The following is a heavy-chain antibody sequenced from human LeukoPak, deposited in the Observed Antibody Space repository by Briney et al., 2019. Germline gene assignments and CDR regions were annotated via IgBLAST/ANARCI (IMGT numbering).Heavy chain of an antibody. V-gene: IGHV4-61*02. CDR1: GGSISSGSYY. CDR3: ARVVRLGIAAAGPGGFGY. CDR2: IYTSGST. Sequence: PSQTLSLTCTVSGGSISSGSYYWSWIRQPAGKGLEWIGRIYTSGSTNYNPSLKSRVTISVDTSKNQFSLKLSSVTAADTAVYYCARVVRLGIAAAGPGGFGYWGQGTLVTVSS. J-gene: IGHJ4*02. D-gene: IGHD6-13*01.